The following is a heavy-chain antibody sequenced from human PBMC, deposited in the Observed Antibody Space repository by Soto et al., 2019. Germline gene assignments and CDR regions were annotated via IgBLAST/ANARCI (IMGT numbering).Heavy chain of an antibody. J-gene: IGHJ4*02. CDR2: IIPIFGTA. CDR1: GGTFSSYA. Sequence: GASVKVSCKASGGTFSSYAISWVRQAPGQGLEWMGGIIPIFGTANYAQKFQGSVTITADESTSTAYMELSSLRSEDTAVYYRARGPVAGTYFDYWGQGTLVTVSS. D-gene: IGHD6-19*01. V-gene: IGHV1-69*13. CDR3: ARGPVAGTYFDY.